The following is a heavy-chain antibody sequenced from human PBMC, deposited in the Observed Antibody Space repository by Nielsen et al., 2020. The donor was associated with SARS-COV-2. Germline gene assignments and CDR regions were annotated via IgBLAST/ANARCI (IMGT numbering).Heavy chain of an antibody. J-gene: IGHJ6*02. Sequence: ASVKVSCKVSGYTLTELSIHWVRQAPGQGLEWMGWMNPNSGGTNYAQQFQGRVTMTRDTSISTAYMELTSLRYDDTAIYYCARGSVTTRLSHYFHGMDVWGLGTTVIVSS. CDR2: MNPNSGGT. V-gene: IGHV1-2*02. CDR3: ARGSVTTRLSHYFHGMDV. D-gene: IGHD4-17*01. CDR1: GYTLTELS.